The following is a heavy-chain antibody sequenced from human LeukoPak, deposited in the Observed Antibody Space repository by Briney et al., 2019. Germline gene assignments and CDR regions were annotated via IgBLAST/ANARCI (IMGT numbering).Heavy chain of an antibody. V-gene: IGHV3-48*03. J-gene: IGHJ3*02. CDR3: ARDSFFFKVAMDYYCFDI. CDR1: GFTFSSYA. Sequence: GGSLRLSCAASGFTFSSYAMSWVRQAPGKGLEWLSYISNSGLTIHYADSVKGRFTISRDNAKNTLSLQMNSLRAEDPAVYYFARDSFFFKVAMDYYCFDIWGQGTMVTVSS. D-gene: IGHD3-10*01. CDR2: ISNSGLTI.